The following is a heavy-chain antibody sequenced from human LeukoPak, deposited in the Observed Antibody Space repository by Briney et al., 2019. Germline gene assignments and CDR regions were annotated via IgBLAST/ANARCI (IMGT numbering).Heavy chain of an antibody. Sequence: SETLSLTCTVSGGSISSYYWSWIRQPPGKGLEWIGYIYYSGSTNYNPSLKSRVTISVDTSKNQFSLKLSSVTAADTAVYYCARGLVYDSSGYPSGFDYWGQGTLVTVSS. D-gene: IGHD3-22*01. J-gene: IGHJ4*02. CDR2: IYYSGST. CDR1: GGSISSYY. V-gene: IGHV4-59*01. CDR3: ARGLVYDSSGYPSGFDY.